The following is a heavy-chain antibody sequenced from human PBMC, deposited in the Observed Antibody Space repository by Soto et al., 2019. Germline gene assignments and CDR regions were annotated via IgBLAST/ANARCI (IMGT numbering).Heavy chain of an antibody. V-gene: IGHV4-30-4*01. CDR1: GGSISDGAYY. D-gene: IGHD2-21*01. J-gene: IGHJ4*02. CDR3: ASGLSGDKVDQ. Sequence: SETLSLTCTVSGGSISDGAYYWSWIRQPPGKGLEWIGHIFDSGNTYNNPSLKSRLTISVDTSKNHFSLNLNSVTAADTAVYYCASGLSGDKVDQWGQGTLVTVSS. CDR2: IFDSGNT.